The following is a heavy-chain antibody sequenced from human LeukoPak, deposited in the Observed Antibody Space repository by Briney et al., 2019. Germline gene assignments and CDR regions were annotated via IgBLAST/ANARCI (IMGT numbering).Heavy chain of an antibody. CDR3: ARVGIAVTDNYYFYMDV. CDR1: GYRFTTYW. CDR2: IFPRDSDT. Sequence: GESLKISCKGSGYRFTTYWIGWVRQMPGKGLEWMGIIFPRDSDTKSSPSLQGQVTISADKSISTSYLQWSSLKASDSAIYYCARVGIAVTDNYYFYMDVWGKGTTVTVSS. D-gene: IGHD6-19*01. J-gene: IGHJ6*03. V-gene: IGHV5-51*01.